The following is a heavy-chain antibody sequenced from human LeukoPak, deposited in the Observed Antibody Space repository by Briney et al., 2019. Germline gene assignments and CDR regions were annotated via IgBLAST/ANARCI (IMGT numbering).Heavy chain of an antibody. CDR2: ISYDGNTK. D-gene: IGHD3-10*01. CDR3: ARQQGTGGENWFDP. J-gene: IGHJ5*02. Sequence: GGSLRLSCAASGFTFSSYGMHWVRQAPGKGLEWVAIISYDGNTKYYADSVKGRFTISRDNSKNTLYLQMNSLRAEDTAVYYCARQQGTGGENWFDPWGQGTLVTVSS. V-gene: IGHV3-30*03. CDR1: GFTFSSYG.